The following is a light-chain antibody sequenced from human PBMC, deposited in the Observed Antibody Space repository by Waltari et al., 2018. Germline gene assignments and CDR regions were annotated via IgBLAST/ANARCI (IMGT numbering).Light chain of an antibody. V-gene: IGKV3-20*01. J-gene: IGKJ2*03. CDR3: QQYGDSPYS. CDR2: GAS. Sequence: VFTQSPGPLSLSPGERATLSCRASQSVSNNYLAWLQQKPGQAPRLLIYGASSRATGIPDRFSGSGSGTDFTLTISRLEPEDFAVFYCQQYGDSPYSFGRGTKLDI. CDR1: QSVSNNY.